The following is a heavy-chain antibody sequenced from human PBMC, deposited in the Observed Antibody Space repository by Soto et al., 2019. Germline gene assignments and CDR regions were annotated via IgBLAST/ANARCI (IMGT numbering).Heavy chain of an antibody. CDR1: GYSFTTYW. CDR3: ARHSKEAYTYWYFDL. J-gene: IGHJ2*01. D-gene: IGHD3-22*01. Sequence: PGESLKISCKTSGYSFTTYWITWVRQMPGKGLEWMGRIDPSDSYTNYSPSFEGHVTISADKSINTAYLQWGSLKASDTAMYYCARHSKEAYTYWYFDLWGRGTLVTVSS. CDR2: IDPSDSYT. V-gene: IGHV5-10-1*01.